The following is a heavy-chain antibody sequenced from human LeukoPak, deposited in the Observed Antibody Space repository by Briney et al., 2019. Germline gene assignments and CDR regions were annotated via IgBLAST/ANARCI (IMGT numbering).Heavy chain of an antibody. V-gene: IGHV4-34*01. J-gene: IGHJ5*02. D-gene: IGHD6-13*01. CDR2: IYHSGST. CDR1: GGSFSGYY. CDR3: ARGVSAAGPPFDP. Sequence: PSETLSLTCAVYGGSFSGYYWSWIRQPPGKGLEWIGEIYHSGSTNYNPSLKSRVTISVDKSKNQFSLKLSSVTAADTAVYYCARGVSAAGPPFDPWGQGTLVTVSS.